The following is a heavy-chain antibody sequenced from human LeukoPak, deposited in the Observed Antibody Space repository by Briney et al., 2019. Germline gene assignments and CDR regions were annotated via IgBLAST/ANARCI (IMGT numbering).Heavy chain of an antibody. CDR2: IYYSGST. J-gene: IGHJ6*03. CDR1: GGSISSGDYY. V-gene: IGHV4-30-4*08. Sequence: SQTLSLTCTVSGGSISSGDYYWSWIRQPPGKGLEWIGFIYYSGSTYYNPSLKSRVTISVDTSKNQFSLKLSSVTAADTAVYYCASMPYDFWSGYGYYYMDVWGKGTTVTASS. D-gene: IGHD3-3*01. CDR3: ASMPYDFWSGYGYYYMDV.